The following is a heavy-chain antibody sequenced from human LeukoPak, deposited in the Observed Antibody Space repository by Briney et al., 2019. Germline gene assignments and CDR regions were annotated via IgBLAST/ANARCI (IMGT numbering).Heavy chain of an antibody. V-gene: IGHV3-30*18. CDR3: AKGGRDGYNYGILGYFQH. Sequence: GGSLRLSCAASGFTFSSYGMHWVRQAPGKGLEWVAVISYDGSNKYYADSVKGRFTISRDNSKNTLYLQMNSLRAEDTAVYYCAKGGRDGYNYGILGYFQHWGQGTLVTVSS. J-gene: IGHJ1*01. D-gene: IGHD5-24*01. CDR1: GFTFSSYG. CDR2: ISYDGSNK.